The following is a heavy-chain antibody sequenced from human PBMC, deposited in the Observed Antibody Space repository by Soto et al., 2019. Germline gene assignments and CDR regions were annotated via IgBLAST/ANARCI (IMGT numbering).Heavy chain of an antibody. CDR1: GGSFSGYY. J-gene: IGHJ5*02. D-gene: IGHD6-13*01. CDR3: ARGPRSSWTRFDP. Sequence: SETLSLTCAGYGGSFSGYYWSWIRQPPGKGLEWIGEINHSGSTNYNPSLKSRVTISVDTSKNQFSLKLSSVTAADTAVYYCARGPRSSWTRFDPWGQGTLVT. V-gene: IGHV4-34*01. CDR2: INHSGST.